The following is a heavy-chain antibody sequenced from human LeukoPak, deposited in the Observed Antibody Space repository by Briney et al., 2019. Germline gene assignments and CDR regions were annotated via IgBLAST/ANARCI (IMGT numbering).Heavy chain of an antibody. V-gene: IGHV4-4*08. Sequence: PSETLSLTCTVSGGSISSYYWSWIRQAPGKGLEWIGTIYRSGSTEYNPSLKSRVAIFVDTSKNQFSLILHSVAAADTAVYYCARRSEFDNTHYHYFDYWGQGALVTVSS. CDR1: GGSISSYY. D-gene: IGHD2-15*01. J-gene: IGHJ4*02. CDR2: IYRSGST. CDR3: ARRSEFDNTHYHYFDY.